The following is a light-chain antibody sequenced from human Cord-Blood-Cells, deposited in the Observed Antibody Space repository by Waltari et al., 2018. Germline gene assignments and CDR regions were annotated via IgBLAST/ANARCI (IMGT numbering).Light chain of an antibody. CDR2: AAS. CDR1: QSISSY. CDR3: QQSYSTPPVT. J-gene: IGKJ5*01. V-gene: IGKV1-39*01. Sequence: DIQMTQSPSSLSASVGDRVTITCRASQSISSYLHWYQQKPGKAPKLLIYAASSLQSGFPSRFSVSGSGTDFTLTISSLQPEDFATYYCQQSYSTPPVTCGQGTRLEIK.